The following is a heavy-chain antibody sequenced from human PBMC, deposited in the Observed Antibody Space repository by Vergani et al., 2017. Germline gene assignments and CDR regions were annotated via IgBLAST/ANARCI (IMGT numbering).Heavy chain of an antibody. D-gene: IGHD2-15*01. J-gene: IGHJ4*02. V-gene: IGHV4-39*01. CDR2: MDYSWRT. CDR3: ASKRGACRAAYCHSYDF. CDR1: GDSVISTDYH. Sequence: QVQLQESGPGLVKPSETLSLTCTVSGDSVISTDYHWGWIRQPPGKGLEWIGSMDYSWRTSYNPSPESRISISFETPKNQFSLRLTSVTAADTAVYYCASKRGACRAAYCHSYDFWGPGTLVGVSS.